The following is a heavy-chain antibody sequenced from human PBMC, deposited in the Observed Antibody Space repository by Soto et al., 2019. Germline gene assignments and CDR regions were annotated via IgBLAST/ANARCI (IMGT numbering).Heavy chain of an antibody. Sequence: QVQLVQSGAEVKKPESSVKVSCKAPGGTFSTYAISWVRQAPGQGLEWMGGIIPMFGTANYAQRFQDRVTITADESTNTVYMELISLRSEDTAVYFCASGIQLLVRRINNGYSGWGQGTLVTVSS. D-gene: IGHD5-18*01. J-gene: IGHJ4*02. CDR3: ASGIQLLVRRINNGYSG. V-gene: IGHV1-69*12. CDR2: IIPMFGTA. CDR1: GGTFSTYA.